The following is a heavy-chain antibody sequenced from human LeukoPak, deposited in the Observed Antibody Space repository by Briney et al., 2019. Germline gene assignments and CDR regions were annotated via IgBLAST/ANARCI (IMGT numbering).Heavy chain of an antibody. J-gene: IGHJ3*02. Sequence: GGSLRLSCAAAGFTFSNFDMHWVRQAPGKGLEWVAFIRYDGGDKYFVDSVKGRFTISRDNSKNILYLQMYRLSAEDTAVYYCAKNRLGQTYADSFEIWGQGTMVCVSS. D-gene: IGHD2/OR15-2a*01. CDR2: IRYDGGDK. CDR3: AKNRLGQTYADSFEI. V-gene: IGHV3-30*02. CDR1: GFTFSNFD.